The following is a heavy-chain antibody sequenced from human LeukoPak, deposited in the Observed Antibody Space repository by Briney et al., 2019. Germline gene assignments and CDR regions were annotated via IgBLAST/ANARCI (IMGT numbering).Heavy chain of an antibody. Sequence: PGGSLRLSCAASGFTFSSNEMNWVRQAPGKGLEWVSYISSSGSTIYYADSVKGRFTISRDNAKNSLYLQMNSLRAEDTAVYYCAREAHTHSYGMDVWGQGTTATVSS. CDR3: AREAHTHSYGMDV. CDR1: GFTFSSNE. J-gene: IGHJ6*02. CDR2: ISSSGSTI. V-gene: IGHV3-48*03.